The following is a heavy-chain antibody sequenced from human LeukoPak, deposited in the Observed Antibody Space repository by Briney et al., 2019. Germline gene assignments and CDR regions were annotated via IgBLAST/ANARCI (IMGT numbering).Heavy chain of an antibody. CDR2: IYYSGST. CDR1: GGSLSSSSYY. D-gene: IGHD6-13*01. V-gene: IGHV4-39*01. Sequence: SETLSLTCTVSGGSLSSSSYYWGWIRQPPGKGLEWIGSIYYSGSTYYNPSLKSRVTISVDTSKNQFSLKLSSVTAADTAVYYCARTVNTASGGSFYGMDVWGQGTTVTVSS. J-gene: IGHJ6*02. CDR3: ARTVNTASGGSFYGMDV.